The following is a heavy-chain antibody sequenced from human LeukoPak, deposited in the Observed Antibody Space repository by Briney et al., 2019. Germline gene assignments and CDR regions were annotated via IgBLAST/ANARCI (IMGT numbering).Heavy chain of an antibody. Sequence: GGSLRLSCAASGFTFSSYAMSWVRQAPGKGLEWVANIKQDGSEKYYVDSVKGRFTISRDNAKNSLYLQMNSLRAEDTAVYYCARVRTGTRDYWGQGTLVTVSS. CDR2: IKQDGSEK. CDR3: ARVRTGTRDY. CDR1: GFTFSSYA. V-gene: IGHV3-7*01. D-gene: IGHD1-1*01. J-gene: IGHJ4*02.